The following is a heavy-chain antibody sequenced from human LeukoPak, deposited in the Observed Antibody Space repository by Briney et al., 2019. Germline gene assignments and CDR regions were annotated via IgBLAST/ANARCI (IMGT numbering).Heavy chain of an antibody. Sequence: ASVKVSCKASGGTFSSYTISWVRQAPGQGLEWMGRIIPILGIANYAQKFQGRVTITADKSTSTAYMELSSLRSEDTAVYYCARDRSGSPGSAFDIWDQGTMVTVSS. CDR1: GGTFSSYT. CDR2: IIPILGIA. CDR3: ARDRSGSPGSAFDI. J-gene: IGHJ3*02. D-gene: IGHD1-26*01. V-gene: IGHV1-69*10.